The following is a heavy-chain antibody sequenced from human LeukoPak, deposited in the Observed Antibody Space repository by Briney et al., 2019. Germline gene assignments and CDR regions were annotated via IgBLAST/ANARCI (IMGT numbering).Heavy chain of an antibody. CDR3: ARELRGSQKRIWSGYWADWFDP. D-gene: IGHD3-3*01. J-gene: IGHJ5*02. V-gene: IGHV4-31*03. CDR1: GGSISSGGYY. Sequence: PSQTLSLTCTVSGGSISSGGYYWSWIRQHPGKGLEWIGYIYYSGSTHYNPSLKSRVTISVDTSKNQFSLKLSSVTAADTAVYYCARELRGSQKRIWSGYWADWFDPWGQGTLVTVSS. CDR2: IYYSGST.